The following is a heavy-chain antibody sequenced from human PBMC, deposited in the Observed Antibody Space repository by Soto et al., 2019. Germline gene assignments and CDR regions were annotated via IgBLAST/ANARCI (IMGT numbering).Heavy chain of an antibody. Sequence: QVQLVQSGAEVKKSGSSVKVSCKASGGTFSSYAISWVRQAPGQGLEWMGGIIPIFGTANYAQKFQGRVTITADKSTCTAYMELSSLRSEDTAVYYCARGGRDGYNGHFDYWGQVTLVTVSS. J-gene: IGHJ4*02. CDR3: ARGGRDGYNGHFDY. V-gene: IGHV1-69*06. CDR2: IIPIFGTA. CDR1: GGTFSSYA. D-gene: IGHD5-12*01.